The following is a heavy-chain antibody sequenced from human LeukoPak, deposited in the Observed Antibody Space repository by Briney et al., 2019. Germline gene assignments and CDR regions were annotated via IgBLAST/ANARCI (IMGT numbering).Heavy chain of an antibody. CDR3: ARVLGMTTVTTFDY. CDR1: GFTFSSYS. V-gene: IGHV3-48*04. J-gene: IGHJ4*02. CDR2: ISSSSSTI. Sequence: GGSLRLSCAASGFTFSSYSMNWVRQAPGKGLEWVSYISSSSSTIYYADSVKGRFTISRDNAKNSLYLQMNSLRAEDTAVYYCARVLGMTTVTTFDYWGQGTLVTVSS. D-gene: IGHD4-17*01.